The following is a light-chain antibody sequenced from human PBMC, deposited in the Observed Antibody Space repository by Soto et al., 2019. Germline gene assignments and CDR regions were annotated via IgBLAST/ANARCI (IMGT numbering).Light chain of an antibody. V-gene: IGKV3-20*01. CDR3: QQYGSSPLT. CDR2: GAS. J-gene: IGKJ2*01. CDR1: QSVSSSY. Sequence: EIVLTQSPGTLSLSPGERATLSCRASQSVSSSYLAWYQQKPGQAPRLLIYGASSRATGIPDRFSGSGSGTDFALNISRLEPEDFPVYYCQQYGSSPLTFGQGTKLEIK.